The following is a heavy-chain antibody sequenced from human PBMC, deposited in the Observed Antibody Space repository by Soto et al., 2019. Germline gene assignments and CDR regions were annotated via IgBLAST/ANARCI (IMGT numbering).Heavy chain of an antibody. Sequence: ASVKVSCKASGYTFTGHYIHGVRQAPEQGPEWMGEIGPESGATRYAQRFQGRVTMTRDMSITTVYMELNNLSPDDTAVYYCGRGRSGQIVVFYWGQGTPVTVS. CDR3: GRGRSGQIVVFY. V-gene: IGHV1-2*02. D-gene: IGHD1-26*01. CDR1: GYTFTGHY. J-gene: IGHJ4*02. CDR2: IGPESGAT.